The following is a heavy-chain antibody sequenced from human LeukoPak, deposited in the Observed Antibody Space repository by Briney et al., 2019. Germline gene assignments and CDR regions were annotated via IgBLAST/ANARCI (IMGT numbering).Heavy chain of an antibody. Sequence: GGSLRLSCAASGFTFSDYYMSWIRQAPGKGLEWVSYISSSGSTIYYADSVKGRFTISRDNAKNSLYLQMDSLRAEDTALYYCAKGSSGYFFDLWGQGTLVTVSS. D-gene: IGHD3-22*01. V-gene: IGHV3-11*01. J-gene: IGHJ4*02. CDR2: ISSSGSTI. CDR3: AKGSSGYFFDL. CDR1: GFTFSDYY.